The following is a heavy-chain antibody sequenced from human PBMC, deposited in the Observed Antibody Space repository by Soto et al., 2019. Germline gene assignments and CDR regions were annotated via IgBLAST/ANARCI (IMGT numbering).Heavy chain of an antibody. Sequence: QITLKESGPTLVKPTQTLTLTCTFSGFSLSTSGVGVGWIRQPPGKALEWLALIYWDDDKRYSPSLKSRLTITKHTSKNQEVLTMTNMDPVDTATYYGLRFLEWPLTYYFDYVGQGTLVTVSS. CDR1: GFSLSTSGVG. CDR2: IYWDDDK. CDR3: LRFLEWPLTYYFDY. J-gene: IGHJ4*02. D-gene: IGHD3-3*01. V-gene: IGHV2-5*02.